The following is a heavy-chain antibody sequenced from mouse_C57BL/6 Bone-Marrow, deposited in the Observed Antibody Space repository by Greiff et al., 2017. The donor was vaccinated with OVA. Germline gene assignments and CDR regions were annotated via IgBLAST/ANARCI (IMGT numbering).Heavy chain of an antibody. J-gene: IGHJ4*01. Sequence: LVESGAELARPGASVTLSCKASGYTFTSYGISWVKQRTGQGLEWIGEIYPRSGNTYYNEKFTGKATRTADKYSSTADMELRSLTSEDSAVDCCARGDYYAMDYWGQGTSVTVSS. CDR1: GYTFTSYG. CDR3: ARGDYYAMDY. V-gene: IGHV1-81*01. CDR2: IYPRSGNT.